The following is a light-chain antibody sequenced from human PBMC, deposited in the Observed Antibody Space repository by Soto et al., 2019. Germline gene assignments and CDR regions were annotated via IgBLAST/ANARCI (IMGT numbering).Light chain of an antibody. CDR3: ATWDDSLNGHVV. CDR1: RSNIGSNT. CDR2: SNN. J-gene: IGLJ2*01. V-gene: IGLV1-44*01. Sequence: QPVLTQPPSESGTPGQRVTISCSGSRSNIGSNTVNWYQQLPGTAPKFLIYSNNQRPSGVPKRFSVYKSGTSASLAISGLQSEDEADYYCATWDDSLNGHVVFGGGTKLTVL.